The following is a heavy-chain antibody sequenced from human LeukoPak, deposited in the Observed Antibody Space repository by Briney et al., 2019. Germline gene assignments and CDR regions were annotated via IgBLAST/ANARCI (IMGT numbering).Heavy chain of an antibody. J-gene: IGHJ4*02. D-gene: IGHD2-2*01. CDR1: GFIFSDFG. CDR2: ISSRGTST. CDR3: VRGTDCSATTCYPLSAFDC. Sequence: GGSLRLSCVASGFIFSDFGMNWVRQVPGKGLEWVAFISSRGTSTFYAESVKGRFTISRDTGKKSLDLQMTSLRVEDTAAYYCVRGTDCSATTCYPLSAFDCWGQGTLVTVSS. V-gene: IGHV3-21*04.